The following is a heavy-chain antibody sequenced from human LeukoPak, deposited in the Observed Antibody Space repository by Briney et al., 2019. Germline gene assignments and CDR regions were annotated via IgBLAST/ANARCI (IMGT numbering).Heavy chain of an antibody. CDR3: ARFGITVVRGGKYYFDY. V-gene: IGHV4-59*08. CDR2: IYYSAAT. CDR1: GGSISNYY. J-gene: IGHJ4*02. Sequence: SETLSLTCTVSGGSISNYYWSLIRQPPGKGLEWIGHIYYSAATKYNPSLKSRITISVDTSKNQFSLMLSSVTAADTAVYYCARFGITVVRGGKYYFDYWGQGTLVTVSS. D-gene: IGHD3-10*01.